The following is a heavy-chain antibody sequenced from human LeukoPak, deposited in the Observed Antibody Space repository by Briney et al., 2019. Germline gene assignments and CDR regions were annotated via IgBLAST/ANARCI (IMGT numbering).Heavy chain of an antibody. Sequence: ASVEVSCKASGYTFTGYYMHWVRQAPGQGLEWMGWINPNSGGTNYAQKFQGWVTMTRDTSISTAYMELSRLRSDDTAVYYCARGPLPGYYYYGMDVWGQGTTVTVSS. V-gene: IGHV1-2*04. CDR2: INPNSGGT. CDR1: GYTFTGYY. D-gene: IGHD1-26*01. CDR3: ARGPLPGYYYYGMDV. J-gene: IGHJ6*02.